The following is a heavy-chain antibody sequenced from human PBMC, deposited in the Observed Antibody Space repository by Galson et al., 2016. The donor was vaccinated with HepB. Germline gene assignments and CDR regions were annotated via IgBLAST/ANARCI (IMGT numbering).Heavy chain of an antibody. CDR1: GYTFTTYN. CDR2: INPSGGSP. V-gene: IGHV1-46*03. Sequence: QSGAEVKKPGASAKVSCKASGYTFTTYNIHWVRLAPGQGLEWMGIINPSGGSPNYAQKFQGRVTLTSDTSTSTVYMQLGSLRSDDTAVYYCTRGDGFWAGWTYWGQGTLVTVSS. CDR3: TRGDGFWAGWTY. J-gene: IGHJ4*02. D-gene: IGHD3/OR15-3a*01.